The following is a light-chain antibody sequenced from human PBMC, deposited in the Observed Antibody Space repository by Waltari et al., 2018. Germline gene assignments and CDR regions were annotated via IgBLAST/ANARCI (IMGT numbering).Light chain of an antibody. CDR3: QQANSFPWT. CDR2: AAS. J-gene: IGKJ1*01. V-gene: IGKV1-12*02. CDR1: PGISSW. Sequence: DIQMTQSPSSVSASVGDRVTNTCRASPGISSWLAWYQQKPGKAPKLLIYAASSLQSGVPSRFSGSGSGTDFTLTISSLQPEDFATYYCQQANSFPWTFGQGTKVEIK.